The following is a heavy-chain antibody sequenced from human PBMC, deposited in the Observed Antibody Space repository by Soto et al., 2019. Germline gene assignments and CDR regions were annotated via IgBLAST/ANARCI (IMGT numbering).Heavy chain of an antibody. D-gene: IGHD1-26*01. Sequence: GGSLRLSCAASGFTFSSYAMSWVRQAPGKGLEWVSAISGSGGSTYYADSVKGRLTISRDNSKNTLYLQMNSLRAEDTAVYYCAKGLTREDYGMDVWGQGTTVTVSS. CDR1: GFTFSSYA. V-gene: IGHV3-23*01. J-gene: IGHJ6*02. CDR3: AKGLTREDYGMDV. CDR2: ISGSGGST.